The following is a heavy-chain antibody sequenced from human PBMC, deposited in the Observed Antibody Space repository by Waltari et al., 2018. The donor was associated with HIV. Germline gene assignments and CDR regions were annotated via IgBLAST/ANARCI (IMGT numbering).Heavy chain of an antibody. J-gene: IGHJ4*02. V-gene: IGHV1-3*01. Sequence: QVQLVQSGAEVKKPGASVKVSCKASGYNFTSYAMHWVRQAPGKRREWMGWNNAGNGNTKYSQKFQGRVTITRDTSASTAYMELSSLRSEDTAVYYCAREGVWTGTKEGGRGEFDYWGQGTLVTVSS. D-gene: IGHD1-1*01. CDR2: NNAGNGNT. CDR1: GYNFTSYA. CDR3: AREGVWTGTKEGGRGEFDY.